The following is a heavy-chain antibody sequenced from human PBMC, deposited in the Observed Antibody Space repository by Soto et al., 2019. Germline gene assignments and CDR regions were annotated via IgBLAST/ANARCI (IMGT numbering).Heavy chain of an antibody. CDR3: AKQRADYGSGADTFYFDS. J-gene: IGHJ4*02. Sequence: GGSLRLSCTVSGVTFSNYAMNWVRQAPGKXLEWVSSLSGSGGTTYYADSVKGRFIISRDNSKNTLYLLMNSLRAEDTALYYCAKQRADYGSGADTFYFDSWGQGALVTVSS. CDR1: GVTFSNYA. CDR2: LSGSGGTT. V-gene: IGHV3-23*01. D-gene: IGHD3-10*01.